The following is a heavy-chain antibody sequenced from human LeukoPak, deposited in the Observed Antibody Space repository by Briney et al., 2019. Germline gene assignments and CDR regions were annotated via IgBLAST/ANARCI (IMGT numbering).Heavy chain of an antibody. J-gene: IGHJ4*02. CDR2: IYWDDDK. Sequence: ESGPTLVKPTQTLTLTCTFSGFSLNSGAVGVGWIRQPPGKALEWLALIYWDDDKRYNPSLRNRLTITKDTSKNQVVLTMTNMDPVDTATYYCAHRGGYDFDYWGQGTLVTVSS. CDR3: AHRGGYDFDY. V-gene: IGHV2-5*02. CDR1: GFSLNSGAVG. D-gene: IGHD5-12*01.